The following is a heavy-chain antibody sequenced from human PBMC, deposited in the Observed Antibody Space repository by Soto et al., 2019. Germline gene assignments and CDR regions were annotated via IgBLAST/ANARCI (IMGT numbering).Heavy chain of an antibody. CDR1: GFNFGSYW. Sequence: PGGSQRLSSTASGFNFGSYWMSWLRQAPGKGLEWVASMNEYGSERYYVDSVKGRFTISRDNAKNSLYLQMNSLRAEDTAVYYCARATGADKEDYWGQGTLVTVSS. V-gene: IGHV3-7*04. CDR2: MNEYGSER. CDR3: ARATGADKEDY. D-gene: IGHD3-10*01. J-gene: IGHJ4*02.